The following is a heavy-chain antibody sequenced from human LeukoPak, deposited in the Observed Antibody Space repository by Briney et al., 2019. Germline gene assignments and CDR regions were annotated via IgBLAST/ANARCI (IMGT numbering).Heavy chain of an antibody. CDR3: ARGLCRSSGWYPYYYGMDV. CDR1: GGSISSGGYS. CDR2: INHSGST. V-gene: IGHV4-34*01. J-gene: IGHJ6*02. D-gene: IGHD6-19*01. Sequence: SETLSLTCAVSGGSISSGGYSWSWIRQPPGKGLEWIGEINHSGSTNYNPSLKSRVTISVDTSKNQFSLKLSSVTAADTAVYYCARGLCRSSGWYPYYYGMDVWGQGTTVTVSS.